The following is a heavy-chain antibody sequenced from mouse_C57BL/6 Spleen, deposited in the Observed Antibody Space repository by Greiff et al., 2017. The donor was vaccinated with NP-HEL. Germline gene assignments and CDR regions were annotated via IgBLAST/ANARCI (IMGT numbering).Heavy chain of an antibody. D-gene: IGHD4-1*01. Sequence: QVQLKESGAELVRPGASVTLSCKASGYTFTDYEMHWVKQTPVHGLEWIGAIDPETGGTAYNQKFKGKAILTADKSSSTAYMELRSLTSEDSAVYYCTNRNCHWGQGTTLTVSS. J-gene: IGHJ2*01. CDR3: TNRNCH. V-gene: IGHV1-15*01. CDR1: GYTFTDYE. CDR2: IDPETGGT.